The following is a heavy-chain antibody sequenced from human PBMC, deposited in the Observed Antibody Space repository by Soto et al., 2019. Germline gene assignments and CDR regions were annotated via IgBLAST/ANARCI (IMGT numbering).Heavy chain of an antibody. D-gene: IGHD6-19*01. J-gene: IGHJ3*02. CDR1: GFTFSNYA. CDR3: ARGQWLGFDI. CDR2: LSYDGSNK. V-gene: IGHV3-30-3*01. Sequence: GGSLRLSCAASGFTFSNYAMHWVRQAPGKGLEWVAVLSYDGSNKYYADSVKGRFTISRDNSKNTLYLQMNSLRAEDTAVYYCARGQWLGFDIWGQGTMVTVSS.